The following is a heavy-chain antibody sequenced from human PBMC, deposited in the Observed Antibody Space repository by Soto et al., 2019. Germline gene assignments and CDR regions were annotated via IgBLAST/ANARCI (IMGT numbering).Heavy chain of an antibody. CDR3: ARGGPATAIFLRGNAFDI. J-gene: IGHJ3*02. CDR1: GGSFSGYY. CDR2: INHSGST. Sequence: QVQLQQWGAGLLKPSETLSLTCAVYGGSFSGYYWSWIRQPPGKGLEWIGEINHSGSTNYNPSLKSRVTISVDTSKNQFSLKLSSVTAADTAVYYCARGGPATAIFLRGNAFDIWGQGTMVTVSS. V-gene: IGHV4-34*01. D-gene: IGHD2-21*02.